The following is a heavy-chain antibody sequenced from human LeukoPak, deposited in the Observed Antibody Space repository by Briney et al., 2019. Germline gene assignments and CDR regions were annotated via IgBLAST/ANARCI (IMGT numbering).Heavy chain of an antibody. CDR1: GFTFSSYS. Sequence: GGSLRLSCAASGFTFSSYSMNWVRQAPGKGLEWVSSISSSSSYIYYADSVKGRFTISRDSAKNSLYLLLNSLRAEDTAVYYCAGGWDGYCSGGSCSYYFDYWGQGTLVTVSS. J-gene: IGHJ4*02. V-gene: IGHV3-21*01. CDR3: AGGWDGYCSGGSCSYYFDY. D-gene: IGHD2-15*01. CDR2: ISSSSSYI.